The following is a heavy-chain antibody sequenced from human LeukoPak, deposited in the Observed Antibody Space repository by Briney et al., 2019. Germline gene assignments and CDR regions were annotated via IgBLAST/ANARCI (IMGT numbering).Heavy chain of an antibody. CDR1: GDSITRRGYF. Sequence: SETLPLICTVSGDSITRRGYFWGWIRQRPGEGLEWIGSVYYTGNTYYNPSLKSRVTISVATSDNQVSLTIASVTAADTAIYYCARHEPSSFYYESRGNWFDPWGKGALVTISS. D-gene: IGHD3-22*01. CDR2: VYYTGNT. CDR3: ARHEPSSFYYESRGNWFDP. J-gene: IGHJ5*02. V-gene: IGHV4-39*01.